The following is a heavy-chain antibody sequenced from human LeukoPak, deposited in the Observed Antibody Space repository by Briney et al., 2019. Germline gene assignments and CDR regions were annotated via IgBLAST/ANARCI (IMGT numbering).Heavy chain of an antibody. CDR3: ARGSRYGRRIDP. D-gene: IGHD5-24*01. V-gene: IGHV4-39*01. J-gene: IGHJ5*02. Sequence: PSETLSLTCTVSGDSISSSSNYYWGWIRQPPGKGLEWIGSIHNSGSTYYNPSLKSRVTLSVDTSNDRFSLKLSSVTAADTAVYYCARGSRYGRRIDPWGQGTVVTVSS. CDR1: GDSISSSSNYY. CDR2: IHNSGST.